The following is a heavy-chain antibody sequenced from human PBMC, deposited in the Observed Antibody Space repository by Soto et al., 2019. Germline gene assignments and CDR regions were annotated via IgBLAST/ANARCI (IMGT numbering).Heavy chain of an antibody. Sequence: QVQLQESGPGLVKPSETLSLTCTVSGGSISSYYWSWIRQPPGKGLEWIGYIYYSGSTNYNPSHMSRVTISVHTSKNQFPLKLSSVTAADTAVYYCARRTTVTTPYYYMDGRGKGTTVTVSS. V-gene: IGHV4-59*01. D-gene: IGHD4-17*01. CDR2: IYYSGST. CDR3: ARRTTVTTPYYYMDG. CDR1: GGSISSYY. J-gene: IGHJ6*03.